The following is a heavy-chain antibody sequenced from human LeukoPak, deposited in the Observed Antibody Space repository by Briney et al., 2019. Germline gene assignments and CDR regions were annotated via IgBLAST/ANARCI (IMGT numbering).Heavy chain of an antibody. V-gene: IGHV1-18*04. D-gene: IGHD4-17*01. CDR3: ARGRGDYGDYVRLYWFDP. CDR1: GYTFTGYY. CDR2: ISAYNGNT. J-gene: IGHJ5*02. Sequence: ASVKVSCKASGYTFTGYYMHWVRQAPGQGLEWMGWISAYNGNTNYAQKLQGRVTMTTDTSTSTAYMELRSLRSDDTAVYYCARGRGDYGDYVRLYWFDPWGQGTLVTVSS.